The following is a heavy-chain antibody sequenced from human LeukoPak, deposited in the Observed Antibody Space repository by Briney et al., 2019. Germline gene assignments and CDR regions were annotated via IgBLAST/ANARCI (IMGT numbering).Heavy chain of an antibody. D-gene: IGHD4-23*01. CDR1: GVTFSSYD. Sequence: GGSLRLSCAASGVTFSSYDMSWVRQAPGKGLKWVSTISGSGSGTYFADSVKGRFTISRDNSKNTLYLQMHCLGAEDTAVYYCAKPNYGGHDAFDLWGQGTMVTVSS. V-gene: IGHV3-23*01. CDR2: ISGSGSGT. J-gene: IGHJ3*01. CDR3: AKPNYGGHDAFDL.